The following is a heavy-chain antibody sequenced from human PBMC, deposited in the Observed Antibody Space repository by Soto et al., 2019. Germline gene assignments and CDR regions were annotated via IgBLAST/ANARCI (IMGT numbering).Heavy chain of an antibody. V-gene: IGHV3-7*01. J-gene: IGHJ4*02. CDR3: SRDVVVGAKALNY. CDR1: GFTFSNYW. Sequence: PTGSLKISCAASGFTFSNYWMTWVRQAPGKGLEWVANIKEDGSEKHYVDSVKGRFTISRDNAKNSLYLQMNSLRVEDTAVYFCSRDVVVGAKALNYWGQGALVTVSS. D-gene: IGHD2-15*01. CDR2: IKEDGSEK.